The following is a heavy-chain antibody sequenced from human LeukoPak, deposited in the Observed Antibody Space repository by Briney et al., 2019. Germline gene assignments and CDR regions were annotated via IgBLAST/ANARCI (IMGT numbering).Heavy chain of an antibody. Sequence: PSETLSLTCTVSGGSISSSSYYWGWIRQPPGKGLEWIGSIYYSGSTYYNPSLKSRVTISVDTSKNQFSLKLSSVTAADTAVYYCARLLAVTRSEFDPWGQGTLVTVSS. CDR2: IYYSGST. CDR3: ARLLAVTRSEFDP. J-gene: IGHJ5*02. V-gene: IGHV4-39*01. CDR1: GGSISSSSYY. D-gene: IGHD4-11*01.